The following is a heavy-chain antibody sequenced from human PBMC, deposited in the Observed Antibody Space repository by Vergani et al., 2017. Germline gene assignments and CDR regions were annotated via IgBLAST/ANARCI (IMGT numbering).Heavy chain of an antibody. CDR3: ARLWGIAARPARWFDP. CDR2: IYPDDSDT. D-gene: IGHD6-6*01. J-gene: IGHJ5*02. Sequence: EVQLVQSGAEVKKPGESLKISCQGSGYSFTNYWIGWVRQMPGKGLEWRGIIYPDDSDTRYSPSFQGQVTISADKSISTAYLQWSSLKASDTAMYYCARLWGIAARPARWFDPWGQGTLVTVSS. V-gene: IGHV5-51*03. CDR1: GYSFTNYW.